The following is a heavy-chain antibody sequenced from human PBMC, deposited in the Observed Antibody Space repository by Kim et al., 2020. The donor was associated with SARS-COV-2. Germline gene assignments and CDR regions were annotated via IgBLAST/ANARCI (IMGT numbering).Heavy chain of an antibody. D-gene: IGHD3-10*01. V-gene: IGHV4-39*01. CDR3: ASRYGSGSYYNADY. Sequence: TPSLKSRVTISVATSKNQFSLKLSSVTAADTAVYYCASRYGSGSYYNADYWGQGTLVTVSS. J-gene: IGHJ4*02.